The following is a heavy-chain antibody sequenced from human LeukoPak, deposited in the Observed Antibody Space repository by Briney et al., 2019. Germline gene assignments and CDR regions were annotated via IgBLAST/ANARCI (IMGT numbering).Heavy chain of an antibody. CDR2: ISSSSSYT. Sequence: PGGSLRLSCAASGFTFSDYYMSWIRQAPGKGLEWVSYISSSSSYTNYADSVKGRFTISRHNSKNTLYLQMNSLRAEDTAVYYCARASGYIDAFDIWGQGTMVTVSS. CDR3: ARASGYIDAFDI. J-gene: IGHJ3*02. CDR1: GFTFSDYY. V-gene: IGHV3-11*05. D-gene: IGHD3-22*01.